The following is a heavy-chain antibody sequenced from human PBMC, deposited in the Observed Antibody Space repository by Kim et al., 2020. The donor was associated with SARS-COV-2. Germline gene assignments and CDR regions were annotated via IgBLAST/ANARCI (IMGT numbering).Heavy chain of an antibody. Sequence: GGSLRLSCAASGFTFSSYSMNWVRQAPGKGLEWVSYISSSSSTIYYADSVKGRFTISRDNAKNSLYLQMNSLRDEDTAVYYCARVPCSSTSCFDDYWGQGTLVTVSS. D-gene: IGHD2-2*01. CDR1: GFTFSSYS. J-gene: IGHJ4*02. CDR2: ISSSSSTI. CDR3: ARVPCSSTSCFDDY. V-gene: IGHV3-48*02.